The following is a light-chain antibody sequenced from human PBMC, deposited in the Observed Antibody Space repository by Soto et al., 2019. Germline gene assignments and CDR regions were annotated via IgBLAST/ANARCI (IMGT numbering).Light chain of an antibody. CDR3: QSYDSSRSGYVV. CDR1: RSNIGAGSD. V-gene: IGLV1-40*01. Sequence: QSVLTQPPSVSGAPGQRVTISCTGSRSNIGAGSDVHWYQQLPGTAPKLLFYGNNNPPSGVPDRCSGSKSGTSASLVITGLQAEDEADYYCQSYDSSRSGYVVFGGGTKLTVL. CDR2: GNN. J-gene: IGLJ2*01.